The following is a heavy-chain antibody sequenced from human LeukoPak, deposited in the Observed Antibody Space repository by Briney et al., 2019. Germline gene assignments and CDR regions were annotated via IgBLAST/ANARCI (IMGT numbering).Heavy chain of an antibody. V-gene: IGHV3-23*01. CDR3: AKGQDSSGYSPGEC. CDR2: ISGSGGST. CDR1: GFTFSSYA. D-gene: IGHD3-22*01. J-gene: IGHJ4*02. Sequence: GGSLRLSCAASGFTFSSYAMSWVRQAPGKGLEWVSAISGSGGSTYYADSVKGRFTISRDNSKNTLYLQMNSLRAEDTAVYYCAKGQDSSGYSPGECWGQGTLVTVSS.